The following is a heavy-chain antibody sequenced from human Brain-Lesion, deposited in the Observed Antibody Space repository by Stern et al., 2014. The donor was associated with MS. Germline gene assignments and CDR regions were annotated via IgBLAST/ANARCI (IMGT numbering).Heavy chain of an antibody. V-gene: IGHV4-39*02. Sequence: VQLEESGPGLVKPSETLSLTCTVSGGSISRSTYYWGWIRQPPGKGLEWIGNIYYTGSTFYNPSLKSRVTISVGPSRNHFSLRLSSVTAADTAVYYCARLSGVVDFWGQGALVTVSS. CDR1: GGSISRSTYY. CDR3: ARLSGVVDF. D-gene: IGHD1-26*01. J-gene: IGHJ4*02. CDR2: IYYTGST.